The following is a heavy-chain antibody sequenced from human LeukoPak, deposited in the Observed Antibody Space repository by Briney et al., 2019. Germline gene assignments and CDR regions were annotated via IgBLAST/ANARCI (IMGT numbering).Heavy chain of an antibody. CDR3: ARSVTGTGYAFDI. V-gene: IGHV4-30-4*01. CDR2: IYSSGST. Sequence: SETLSLTCTVSGGSISIGDYYCSSIRQHPGKGLEWIGYIYSSGSTYYNPSLKSRVTISVDTSKNQFSLKLSSVTAADTAVYYCARSVTGTGYAFDIWGQGTMVTVSS. CDR1: GGSISIGDYY. J-gene: IGHJ3*02. D-gene: IGHD1-20*01.